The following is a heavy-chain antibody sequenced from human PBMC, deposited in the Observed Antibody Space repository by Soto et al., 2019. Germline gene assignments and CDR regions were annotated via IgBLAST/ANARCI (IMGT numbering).Heavy chain of an antibody. CDR1: GFTFSSYW. D-gene: IGHD3-3*01. Sequence: EVQLVESGGGLVQPGGSLRLSCAASGFTFSSYWMHWVRQAPGKGLVWVSRINSDGSSTSYADSVKGRFTISRDNAKNTLYLQMNSLRAEDTAVYYCARDRSDYDFWSGYYQFGWFDPWGQGTLVTVSS. V-gene: IGHV3-74*01. J-gene: IGHJ5*02. CDR2: INSDGSST. CDR3: ARDRSDYDFWSGYYQFGWFDP.